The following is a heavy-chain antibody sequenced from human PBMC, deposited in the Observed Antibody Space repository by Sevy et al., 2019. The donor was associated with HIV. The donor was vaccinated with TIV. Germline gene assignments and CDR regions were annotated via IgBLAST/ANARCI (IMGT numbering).Heavy chain of an antibody. V-gene: IGHV3-48*02. Sequence: GESLKISCAASGFIFSSYSMNWVRQAPGKGLEWISNISTGSTTIYYADSVKGRFTVSRDNARSSLFLQMNSLRDEDTAVYYCAIDPRDGGDYWGQGTLVTVSS. CDR2: ISTGSTTI. CDR3: AIDPRDGGDY. J-gene: IGHJ4*02. D-gene: IGHD3-16*01. CDR1: GFIFSSYS.